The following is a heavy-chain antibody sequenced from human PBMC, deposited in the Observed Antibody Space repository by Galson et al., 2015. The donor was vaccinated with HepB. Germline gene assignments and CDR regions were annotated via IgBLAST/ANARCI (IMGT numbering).Heavy chain of an antibody. Sequence: SLRLSCAASGFTFSSYSMNWVRQAPGKGLEWVSYISSSSSTIYYADSVKGRFTISRDNAKNSLYLQMNSLRDEDTAVYYCARDFSGYVAGGGMDVWGQGTTVTVSS. V-gene: IGHV3-48*02. J-gene: IGHJ6*02. CDR3: ARDFSGYVAGGGMDV. CDR2: ISSSSSTI. CDR1: GFTFSSYS. D-gene: IGHD5-12*01.